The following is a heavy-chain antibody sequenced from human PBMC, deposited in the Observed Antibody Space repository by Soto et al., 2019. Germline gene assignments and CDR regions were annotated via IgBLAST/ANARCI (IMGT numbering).Heavy chain of an antibody. D-gene: IGHD3-16*01. J-gene: IGHJ6*03. Sequence: QVQLQESGPGLVKPSGTLSLTCAVSSGSISSSNWWSWVRQSPGKGLEWIGEIYHSGSTNYNPSLKSRITMSVDKSKNQFSLGLSSVTAADTAVYYCLKMGDYYMDVWGKGTTVTVSS. CDR1: SGSISSSNW. CDR3: LKMGDYYMDV. V-gene: IGHV4-4*02. CDR2: IYHSGST.